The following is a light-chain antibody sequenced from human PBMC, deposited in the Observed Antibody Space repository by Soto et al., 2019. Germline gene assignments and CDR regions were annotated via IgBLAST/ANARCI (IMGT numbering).Light chain of an antibody. CDR3: SSYTTTTPLEV. J-gene: IGLJ3*02. CDR1: SSDVGYYNY. Sequence: QSVLTQPASVSGSPGQSITISCTGTSSDVGYYNYVSWYQQHPGKAPKLMIYEVTNRPSGVSNRFSGSKSGNTASLTISGLQGEDEADYYCSSYTTTTPLEVFGGGTQLTVL. V-gene: IGLV2-14*01. CDR2: EVT.